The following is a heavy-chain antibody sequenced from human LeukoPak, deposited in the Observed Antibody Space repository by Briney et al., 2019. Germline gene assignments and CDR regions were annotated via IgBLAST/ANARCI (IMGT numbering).Heavy chain of an antibody. J-gene: IGHJ6*03. Sequence: GGSLRLFCAASGFTFSSYGMHWVRQAPGKGLEWVAFIRYDGSNKYYADSVKGRFTISRDNSKNTLYLQMNSLRAEDTAVYYCAKMGRRVSGSYRSYYYMDVWGKGTTVTISS. CDR3: AKMGRRVSGSYRSYYYMDV. D-gene: IGHD3-16*02. CDR1: GFTFSSYG. CDR2: IRYDGSNK. V-gene: IGHV3-30*02.